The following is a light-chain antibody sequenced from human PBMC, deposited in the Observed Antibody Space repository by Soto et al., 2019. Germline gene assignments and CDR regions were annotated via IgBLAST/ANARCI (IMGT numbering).Light chain of an antibody. CDR2: GNS. Sequence: QSVLTQPPAVSFAPGERVTISCTASNSNIGAGYDVHWYQQLPGTAPKPLIYGNSNRPPGVPDRFSGSNCSTPAPLTITGLQAEDEADYYCQSSGDSLSGYVFGTGTKVTVL. V-gene: IGLV1-40*01. CDR1: NSNIGAGYD. J-gene: IGLJ1*01. CDR3: QSSGDSLSGYV.